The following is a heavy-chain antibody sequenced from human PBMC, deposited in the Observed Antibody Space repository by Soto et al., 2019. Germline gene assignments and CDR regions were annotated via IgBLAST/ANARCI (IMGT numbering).Heavy chain of an antibody. Sequence: EASVKVSCKASGGTFSNSAISWVRQAPGQGLEWMGGIIPIFGTANYAQKFQGRVTITADESTSTAYMELSSLRSEDTAVYYCASGVYYYDSSGYYRDYYYYYGMEVWGQGTTVTVSS. J-gene: IGHJ6*02. CDR3: ASGVYYYDSSGYYRDYYYYYGMEV. V-gene: IGHV1-69*13. CDR2: IIPIFGTA. D-gene: IGHD3-22*01. CDR1: GGTFSNSA.